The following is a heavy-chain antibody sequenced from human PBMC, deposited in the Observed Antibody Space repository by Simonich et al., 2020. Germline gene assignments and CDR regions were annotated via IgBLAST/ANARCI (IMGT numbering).Heavy chain of an antibody. D-gene: IGHD6-13*01. V-gene: IGHV4-39*01. CDR2: IYYSGST. J-gene: IGHJ3*02. CDR1: GRSISSSRDY. Sequence: QLQLQESGPGLVKPSATLSLPCTVPGRSISSSRDYWGWIPQPPGKGLEWIGSIYYSGSTYNNPHLKGRVTISVNTSKNQFSLKLSSVTAADTAVYYCARHAGFAFDIWGQGTMVTVSS. CDR3: ARHAGFAFDI.